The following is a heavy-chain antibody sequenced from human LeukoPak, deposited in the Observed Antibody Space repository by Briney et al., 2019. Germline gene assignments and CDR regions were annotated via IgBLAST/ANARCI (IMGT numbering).Heavy chain of an antibody. Sequence: GASVKDSCKASGYTFTSYGISWVRQAPGQGLEWMGIINPSGGSTSYAQKFQGRVTMTRDMSTSTVYMELSSLRSEDTAVYYCARAGGGYYYNYQSPLLSLFDYWGQGTLVTVSS. D-gene: IGHD3-22*01. J-gene: IGHJ4*02. CDR3: ARAGGGYYYNYQSPLLSLFDY. CDR2: INPSGGST. CDR1: GYTFTSYG. V-gene: IGHV1-46*01.